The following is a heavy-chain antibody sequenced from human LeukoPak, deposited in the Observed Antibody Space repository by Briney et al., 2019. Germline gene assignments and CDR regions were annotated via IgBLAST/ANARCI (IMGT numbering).Heavy chain of an antibody. Sequence: PSETLSLTCTVSGGSISSHYWSWIRQPPGKGLEWIGYIYYSGSTNYNPSLKSRVIISVDTSKNQFSLKLSSVTAADTAVYYCARGGYYDFWSGYYNYYYYMDVWGKGTTVTVSS. CDR2: IYYSGST. V-gene: IGHV4-59*11. J-gene: IGHJ6*03. CDR1: GGSISSHY. D-gene: IGHD3-3*01. CDR3: ARGGYYDFWSGYYNYYYYMDV.